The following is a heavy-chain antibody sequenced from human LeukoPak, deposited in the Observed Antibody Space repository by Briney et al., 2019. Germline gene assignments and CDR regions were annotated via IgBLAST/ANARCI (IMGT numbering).Heavy chain of an antibody. CDR2: ISGSGGST. D-gene: IGHD3-22*01. CDR1: GFTFSSYA. J-gene: IGHJ4*02. Sequence: GGSLRLSCAASGFTFSSYAMSWVRQAQGKGLEWVSAISGSGGSTYYADSVKGRFTISRDNSKNTLYLQMNSLRAEDTAVYYCAKSRSTITMIVVAYYFDYWGQGTLVTVSS. V-gene: IGHV3-23*01. CDR3: AKSRSTITMIVVAYYFDY.